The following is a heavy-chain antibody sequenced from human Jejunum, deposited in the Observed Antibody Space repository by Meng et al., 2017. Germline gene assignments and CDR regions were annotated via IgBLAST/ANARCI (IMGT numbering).Heavy chain of an antibody. D-gene: IGHD6-19*01. Sequence: GHMQGSGPGLVKPSGTLSLTCAVSGGYISSTNWWSWVRQPPGKGPEWIGDVLHTGSSNYSPSLRSRVTISVDKSKNQFSLNLSSVTAADTAVYFCARRGGAYSTGHFPHFDDWGQGTLVTVSS. CDR2: VLHTGSS. J-gene: IGHJ4*02. CDR3: ARRGGAYSTGHFPHFDD. CDR1: GGYISSTNW. V-gene: IGHV4-4*02.